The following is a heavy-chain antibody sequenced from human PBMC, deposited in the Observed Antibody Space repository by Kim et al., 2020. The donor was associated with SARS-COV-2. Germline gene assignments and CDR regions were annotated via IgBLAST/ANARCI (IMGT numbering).Heavy chain of an antibody. CDR1: GFTFSDYG. D-gene: IGHD6-19*01. V-gene: IGHV3-33*01. CDR3: ARDEDDSRGWRCDD. Sequence: GGSLRLSCAASGFTFSDYGMNWVRQAPGKGLEWVAGIRDDDGNKYYRDSVKGRFTISRDNSKNTVDLQMNSLRSDDTAVYYCARDEDDSRGWRCDDWGQGTLVTVSS. CDR2: IRDDDGNK. J-gene: IGHJ4*02.